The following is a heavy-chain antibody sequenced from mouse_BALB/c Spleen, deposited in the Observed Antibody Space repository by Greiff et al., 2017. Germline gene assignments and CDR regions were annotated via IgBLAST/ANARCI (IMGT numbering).Heavy chain of an antibody. CDR2: IDPENGNT. CDR1: GFNITDYY. V-gene: IGHV14-1*02. Sequence: VQLQQSGAELVRPGALVKLSCKASGFNITDYYMHWVKQRPEQGLEWIGWIDPENGNTIYDPKFQGKASITADTSSNTAYLQLSSLTSEDTAVYYCASRGYYAMDYWGQGTSVTVSS. J-gene: IGHJ4*01. CDR3: ASRGYYAMDY.